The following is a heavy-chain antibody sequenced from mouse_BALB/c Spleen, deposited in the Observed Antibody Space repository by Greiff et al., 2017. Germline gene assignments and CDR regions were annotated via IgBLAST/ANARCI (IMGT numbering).Heavy chain of an antibody. CDR1: GYTFTSYY. Sequence: VQLQQSGPELVKPGASVKMSCKASGYTFTSYYIHWVKQRPGQGLEWIGWIYPGDGSTKYNEKFKGKTTLTADKSSSTAYMLLSSLTSEDSAIYFWASHSNFDYWGQGTTLTVSS. V-gene: IGHV1S56*01. J-gene: IGHJ2*01. CDR2: IYPGDGST. CDR3: ASHSNFDY. D-gene: IGHD2-5*01.